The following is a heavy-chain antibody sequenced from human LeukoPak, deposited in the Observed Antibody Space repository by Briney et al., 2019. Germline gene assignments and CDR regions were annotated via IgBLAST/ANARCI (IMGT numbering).Heavy chain of an antibody. CDR3: AKDRSSAKDY. CDR1: GFTFGSYG. Sequence: GGSLRLSCAASGFTFGSYGMHWVRQAPGKGLEWVAVISYDGSNKYYADSVKGRFTISRDNSKNTLYLQMNSLRAEDTAVYYCAKDRSSAKDYWGQGTLVTVSS. J-gene: IGHJ4*02. CDR2: ISYDGSNK. V-gene: IGHV3-30*18. D-gene: IGHD6-13*01.